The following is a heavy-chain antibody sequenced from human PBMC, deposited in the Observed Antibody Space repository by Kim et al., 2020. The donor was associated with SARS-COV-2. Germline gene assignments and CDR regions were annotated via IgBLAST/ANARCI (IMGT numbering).Heavy chain of an antibody. Sequence: SSMSSYIYYAHSVKGRFTISRDNAKNSLYLQMNSLRAEDTAVHYCARDLHWGQGTLVTVSS. CDR3: ARDLH. J-gene: IGHJ4*02. CDR2: SSMSSYI. V-gene: IGHV3-21*01.